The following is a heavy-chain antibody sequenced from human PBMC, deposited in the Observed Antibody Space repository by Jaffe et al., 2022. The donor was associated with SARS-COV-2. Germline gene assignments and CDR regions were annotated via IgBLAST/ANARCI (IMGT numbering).Heavy chain of an antibody. D-gene: IGHD2-2*01. Sequence: QVQLVQSGAEVKKPGSSVKVSCKPSGGTLSIYTISWVRQAPGHGLEWMGRLIPTLELANYAQKFQGRVTITADRSTSTDFMELSSLTSEDTAVYYCATESPATATFDNWGQGSLVTVSS. CDR2: LIPTLELA. CDR1: GGTLSIYT. V-gene: IGHV1-69*08. CDR3: ATESPATATFDN. J-gene: IGHJ4*02.